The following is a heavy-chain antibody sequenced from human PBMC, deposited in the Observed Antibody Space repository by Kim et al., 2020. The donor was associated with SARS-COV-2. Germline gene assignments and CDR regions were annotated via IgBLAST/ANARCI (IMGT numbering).Heavy chain of an antibody. V-gene: IGHV3-15*01. CDR2: IKSKTDGGTT. J-gene: IGHJ4*02. CDR3: TPSGYYYDSSANSAYYFDY. Sequence: GGSLRLSCAASGFTFSNAWMSWVRQAPGKGLEWVGRIKSKTDGGTTDYAAPVKGRFTISRDDSKNTLYLQMNSLKTEDTAVYYCTPSGYYYDSSANSAYYFDYWGQGTLVTVSS. CDR1: GFTFSNAW. D-gene: IGHD3-22*01.